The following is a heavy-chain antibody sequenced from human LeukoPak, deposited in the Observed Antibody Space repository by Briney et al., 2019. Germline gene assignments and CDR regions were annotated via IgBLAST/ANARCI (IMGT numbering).Heavy chain of an antibody. D-gene: IGHD4-17*01. CDR2: INSDGSST. J-gene: IGHJ6*03. CDR1: GFTFSSYW. CDR3: ARSTVTTPLDYYYYMDV. V-gene: IGHV3-74*01. Sequence: QAGGSLRLSCAASGFTFSSYWMHWVRQAPGKGLVWVSRINSDGSSTSYADSVKGRFTISRDNAKNTLYLQMNSLRAEDTAVYYCARSTVTTPLDYYYYMDVWGKGTTVTVSS.